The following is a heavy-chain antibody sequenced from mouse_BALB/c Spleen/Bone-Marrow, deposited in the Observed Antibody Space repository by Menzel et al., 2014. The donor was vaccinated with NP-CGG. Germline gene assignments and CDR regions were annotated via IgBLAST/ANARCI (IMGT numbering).Heavy chain of an antibody. Sequence: EVQLVESGGGLVKPGGSLKLSRAASGFTFSSYTMSWVRQTPEKRLEWVATTSSGGSYTYYPDSVKGRFTISRDNAKNTLYLQMSSLKSEDTAMYYCTRDDYDGAWFAYWGQGTLVTVSA. CDR3: TRDDYDGAWFAY. D-gene: IGHD2-4*01. CDR2: TSSGGSYT. CDR1: GFTFSSYT. V-gene: IGHV5-6-4*01. J-gene: IGHJ3*01.